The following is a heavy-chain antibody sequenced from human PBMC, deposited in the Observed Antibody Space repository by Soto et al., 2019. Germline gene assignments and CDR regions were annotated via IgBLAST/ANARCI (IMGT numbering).Heavy chain of an antibody. CDR3: ARGVYNTIFGVVSLDY. V-gene: IGHV4-34*01. J-gene: IGHJ4*02. CDR2: TNHRGST. CDR1: GGSFSGNY. Sequence: QVQLQQWGAGLLKPSETLSLTCAVYGGSFSGNYWSWIRQPPGKGLEWIGETNHRGSTNHNPSLKSRVTISVATSKHQFSLKLSSVTAADTAVYYCARGVYNTIFGVVSLDYWGQGTLVTVSS. D-gene: IGHD3-3*01.